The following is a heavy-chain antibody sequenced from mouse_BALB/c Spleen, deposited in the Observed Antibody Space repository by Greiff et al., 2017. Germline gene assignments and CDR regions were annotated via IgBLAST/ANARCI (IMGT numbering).Heavy chain of an antibody. J-gene: IGHJ4*01. V-gene: IGHV5-17*02. CDR3: ARERYDYDDYAMDY. CDR1: GFTFSSFG. Sequence: EVQLVESGGGLVQPGGSRKLSCAASGFTFSSFGMHWVRQAPEKGLEWVAYISSGSSTIYYADTVKGRFTISRDNPKNTLFLQMTSLRSEDTAMYYCARERYDYDDYAMDYWGQGTSVTVSS. CDR2: ISSGSSTI. D-gene: IGHD2-4*01.